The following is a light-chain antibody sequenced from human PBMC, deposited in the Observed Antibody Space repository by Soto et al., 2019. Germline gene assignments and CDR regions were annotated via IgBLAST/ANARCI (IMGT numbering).Light chain of an antibody. Sequence: EIQMTQSPSSLSASVGDRVTISCRASQNIRTFLNWYQQQPGHAPKLLIYHSSTLHRGVPSRFSGSGSGTDFTLTISSLQPEDFATYFCQQSFSSLYTFGQGTTLEI. V-gene: IGKV1-39*01. CDR2: HSS. CDR3: QQSFSSLYT. J-gene: IGKJ2*01. CDR1: QNIRTF.